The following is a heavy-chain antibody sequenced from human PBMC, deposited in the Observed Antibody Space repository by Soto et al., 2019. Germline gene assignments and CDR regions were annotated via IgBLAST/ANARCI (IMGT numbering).Heavy chain of an antibody. CDR3: AKVALGLGYFDY. CDR2: ISGSGST. V-gene: IGHV3-23*04. J-gene: IGHJ4*03. CDR1: GFTFNNYG. D-gene: IGHD3-16*01. Sequence: EVQLVESGGGLVQPGGSLRLSCAASGFTFNNYGMNWVRQAPGKGLEWVSAISGSGSTYYEESVKCRFTISINNTKNTLELQVNSLRAEATAVYSCAKVALGLGYFDYWGPGTLVTVSS.